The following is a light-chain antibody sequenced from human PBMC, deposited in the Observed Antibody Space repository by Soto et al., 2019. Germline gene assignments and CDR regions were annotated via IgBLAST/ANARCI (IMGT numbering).Light chain of an antibody. J-gene: IGKJ3*01. V-gene: IGKV1-39*01. Sequence: DIQMTQSPSSLSASVGERVTITCRASQSISSYLNWYQQKPGKAPKLLIYAASSLQSGVPSRFSGSGSGTDFTLTISSLQPEDVATYYCQQSYSTPEFTFGPGTKVDIK. CDR3: QQSYSTPEFT. CDR2: AAS. CDR1: QSISSY.